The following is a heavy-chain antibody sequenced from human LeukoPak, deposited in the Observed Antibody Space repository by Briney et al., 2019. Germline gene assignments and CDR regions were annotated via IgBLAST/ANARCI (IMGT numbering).Heavy chain of an antibody. CDR3: ARGSRSGSSSGQGVSYYFDY. CDR1: GYTFTSFD. V-gene: IGHV1-8*01. J-gene: IGHJ4*02. D-gene: IGHD6-6*01. CDR2: MNPNSGNT. Sequence: ASVKVSCKASGYTFTSFDINWVRQATGQALEWVGWMNPNSGNTGYAQKFQGRVTMTRDTSITTAYMELSSLASEDTAVYYCARGSRSGSSSGQGVSYYFDYWGQGTLVTVSS.